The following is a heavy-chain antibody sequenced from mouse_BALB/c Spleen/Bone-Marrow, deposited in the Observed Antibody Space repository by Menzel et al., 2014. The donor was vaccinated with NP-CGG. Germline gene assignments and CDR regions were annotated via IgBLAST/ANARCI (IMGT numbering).Heavy chain of an antibody. J-gene: IGHJ4*01. Sequence: QVHVKQSGPGLVQPSQSLSITCTVSGFSLTSDGVHWVRQSPRKGLEWLGVMWSGGSTDYNAAFISRLSISKDNSRSQXFFKMSSLQTNDTAIYYCARNGYYYSMDYWGQGTSVTVSS. V-gene: IGHV2-2*02. CDR1: GFSLTSDG. CDR2: MWSGGST. CDR3: ARNGYYYSMDY. D-gene: IGHD2-2*01.